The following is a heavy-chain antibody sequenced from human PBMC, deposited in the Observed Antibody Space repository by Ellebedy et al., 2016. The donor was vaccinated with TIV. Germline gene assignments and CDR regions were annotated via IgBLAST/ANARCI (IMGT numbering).Heavy chain of an antibody. J-gene: IGHJ4*02. V-gene: IGHV3-23*01. D-gene: IGHD2-8*01. CDR2: ISDSGGRT. CDR3: SKDLGPARQWGFDY. Sequence: PGGSLRLSCAGYGFAFSSYGMAWVRQAPWKGLEWVSAISDSGGRTYYADSVKGRFTISRDNSNNTLLLQMSSLRAEDTARYFCSKDLGPARQWGFDYWGQGTLVTVSS. CDR1: GFAFSSYG.